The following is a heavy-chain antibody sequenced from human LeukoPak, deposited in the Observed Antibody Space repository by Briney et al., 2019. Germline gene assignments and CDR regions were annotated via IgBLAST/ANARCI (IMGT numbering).Heavy chain of an antibody. CDR1: GGSISNYY. J-gene: IGHJ4*02. CDR2: IHDSGST. V-gene: IGHV4-59*08. CDR3: ARLDAAAGRYLQFFY. Sequence: SETLPLTCTVSGGSISNYYWSWIRQSPERGLEWIGYIHDSGSTNYNPSLKSRVTISVDTSKNQFSLKLSSVTAADTAVYYCARLDAAAGRYLQFFYWGQGTLVTVSS. D-gene: IGHD5-24*01.